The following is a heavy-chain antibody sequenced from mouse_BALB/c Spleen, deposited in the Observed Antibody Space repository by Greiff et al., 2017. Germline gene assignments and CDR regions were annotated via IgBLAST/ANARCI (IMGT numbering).Heavy chain of an antibody. CDR1: GFNIKDTY. CDR2: IDPANGNT. V-gene: IGHV14-3*02. CDR3: ASPGGSSYYAMDY. D-gene: IGHD1-1*01. Sequence: SGAELVKPGASVKLSCTASGFNIKDTYMHWVKQRPEQGLEWIGRIDPANGNTKYDPKFQGKATITADTSSNTAYLQLSSLTSEDTAVYYCASPGGSSYYAMDYWGQGTSVTVSS. J-gene: IGHJ4*01.